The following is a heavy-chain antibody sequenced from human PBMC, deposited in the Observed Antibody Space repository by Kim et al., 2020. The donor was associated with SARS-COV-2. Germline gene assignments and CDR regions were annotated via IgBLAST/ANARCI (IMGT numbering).Heavy chain of an antibody. V-gene: IGHV3-74*01. CDR2: IDNDGSTT. CDR3: ARGPF. J-gene: IGHJ4*02. Sequence: GGSLRLSCAASGFTFSTYWMDWVRQAPGKGPVWVSRIDNDGSTTLYADSVKGRFTIARDNSKNTLFLPMSSLRADDTGVYYCARGPFWGQGTLVTVSS. CDR1: GFTFSTYW.